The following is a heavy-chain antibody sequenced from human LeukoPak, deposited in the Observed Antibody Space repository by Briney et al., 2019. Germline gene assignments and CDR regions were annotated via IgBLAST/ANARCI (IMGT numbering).Heavy chain of an antibody. CDR3: ARLVLRVYYFDY. CDR2: IYYSGST. J-gene: IGHJ4*02. CDR1: GGSTSSSSYY. Sequence: SETLSLTCTVSGGSTSSSSYYWGWIRQPPGKGLEWIGSIYYSGSTYYNPSLKSRVTISVDTSKNQFSLKLSSVTAADTAVYYCARLVLRVYYFDYWGQGILVTVSS. V-gene: IGHV4-39*01. D-gene: IGHD3-10*01.